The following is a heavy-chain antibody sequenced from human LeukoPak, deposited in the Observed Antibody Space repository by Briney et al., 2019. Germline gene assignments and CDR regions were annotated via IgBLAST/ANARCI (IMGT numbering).Heavy chain of an antibody. D-gene: IGHD3-10*01. J-gene: IGHJ4*02. V-gene: IGHV3-23*01. Sequence: GGTLRLSCAASGYTFSNYVISWVRQAPGKGLEWVSGISNNSGNTYYADSVKGRFTISRDNSKNTLSLQMNSLRAEDTAIYYCGKALYYGSGSYQLDYWGQGTLVTVSS. CDR3: GKALYYGSGSYQLDY. CDR2: ISNNSGNT. CDR1: GYTFSNYV.